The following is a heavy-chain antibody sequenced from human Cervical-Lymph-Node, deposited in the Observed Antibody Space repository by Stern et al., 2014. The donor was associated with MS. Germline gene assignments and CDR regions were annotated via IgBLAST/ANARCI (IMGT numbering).Heavy chain of an antibody. V-gene: IGHV1-2*02. Sequence: QVQLVQSGAEVKKPGASVKVSCKASGYSFTGYFLHWVRQAPGQGLEWMGWINPNSGDTNYAQKFHGRVTMTSDSSSSTAYMELSSLRSDDTAVYYCARDGRSSYGSGSYYSSGYWGQGTLVTVSS. CDR3: ARDGRSSYGSGSYYSSGY. CDR1: GYSFTGYF. D-gene: IGHD3-10*01. CDR2: INPNSGDT. J-gene: IGHJ4*02.